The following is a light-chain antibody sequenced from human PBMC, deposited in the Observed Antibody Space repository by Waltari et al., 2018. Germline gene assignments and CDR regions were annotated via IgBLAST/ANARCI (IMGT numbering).Light chain of an antibody. J-gene: IGKJ1*01. Sequence: DFQMTQSPSTLSASIGDKVTITCRASQTVNNWLAWYQLKPGKAPKLLIYEVSTLDSGVPSRFSGSGSATEFTLTIASLQPDDLATYYCQQYNTFSGSFGQGTKVEVK. CDR3: QQYNTFSGS. CDR1: QTVNNW. V-gene: IGKV1-5*03. CDR2: EVS.